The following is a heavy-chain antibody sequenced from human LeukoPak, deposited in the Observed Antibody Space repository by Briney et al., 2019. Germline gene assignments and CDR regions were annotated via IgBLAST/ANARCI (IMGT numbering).Heavy chain of an antibody. CDR2: IGNSGSTI. D-gene: IGHD6-6*01. CDR1: GFTFSDYY. J-gene: IGHJ3*02. Sequence: GGSLRLSCGASGFTFSDYYMSWIRQAPGKGLGWVSYIGNSGSTIYYADSVKGRFTISRDNAKNSLYLQMNNLRAEDTAVYYCASSPGGSSGAFDIWGQGTMVTVSS. CDR3: ASSPGGSSGAFDI. V-gene: IGHV3-11*04.